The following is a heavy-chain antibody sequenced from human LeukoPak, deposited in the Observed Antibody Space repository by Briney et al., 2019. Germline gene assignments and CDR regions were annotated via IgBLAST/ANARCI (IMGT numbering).Heavy chain of an antibody. CDR3: ASEYCSGDSCEGGHFDY. CDR1: GGSFSGYY. V-gene: IGHV4-34*01. D-gene: IGHD2-15*01. Sequence: SETLSLTCAVYGGSFSGYYWGWIRQPPGKGLEWIGSIYYSGHTYYNPSLKSRVTISVDTSNNQFSLKLSSVTAADTAIYYCASEYCSGDSCEGGHFDYWGQGTLVTVSS. CDR2: IYYSGHT. J-gene: IGHJ4*02.